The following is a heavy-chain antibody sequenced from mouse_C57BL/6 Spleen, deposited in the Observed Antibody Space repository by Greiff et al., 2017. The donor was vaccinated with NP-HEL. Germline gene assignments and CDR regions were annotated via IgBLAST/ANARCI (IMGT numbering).Heavy chain of an antibody. CDR3: ARGLSVGGYYFDY. Sequence: QVQLQQSGAELVRPGTSVKVSCKASGYAFTNYLIEWVQPRPGQGLEWIGVLNPGSGGNNDNEKFKGKGTLTAEKTSSTAYMQLSSLTSEDSAVYFCARGLSVGGYYFDYWGQGTTLTVSS. J-gene: IGHJ2*01. CDR1: GYAFTNYL. CDR2: LNPGSGGN. V-gene: IGHV1-54*01. D-gene: IGHD2-14*01.